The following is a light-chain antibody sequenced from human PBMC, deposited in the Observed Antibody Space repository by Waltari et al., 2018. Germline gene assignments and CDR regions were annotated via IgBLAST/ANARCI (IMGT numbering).Light chain of an antibody. CDR3: QLFGSSPLYS. CDR2: GTS. Sequence: ETVLTQSPSALSLSPGESASLFCRASQSVRSNYVAWYQQKPGQAPRLIYGTSSRATGFPDRFSASGSGTDFTRTISRLEPEDFAVYYCQLFGSSPLYSFGQGTKLEIK. CDR1: QSVRSNY. J-gene: IGKJ2*01. V-gene: IGKV3-20*01.